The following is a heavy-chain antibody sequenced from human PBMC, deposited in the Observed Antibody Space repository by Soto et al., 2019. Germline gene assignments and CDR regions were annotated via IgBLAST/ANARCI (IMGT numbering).Heavy chain of an antibody. J-gene: IGHJ3*02. CDR1: GGSVSSYY. Sequence: SETLSLTCTVSGGSVSSYYWSWIRQPPGKGLEWVGDIYYSGSTNYDHSLKGRVTISGDTSKNQFSLKLSSETAADTAVCYCARVDTAMVTLGAFDSWGQGTMVTVSS. CDR2: IYYSGST. CDR3: ARVDTAMVTLGAFDS. D-gene: IGHD5-18*01. V-gene: IGHV4-59*02.